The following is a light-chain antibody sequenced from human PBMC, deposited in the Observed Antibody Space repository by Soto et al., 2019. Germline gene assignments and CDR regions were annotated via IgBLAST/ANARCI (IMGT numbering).Light chain of an antibody. CDR2: GAS. V-gene: IGKV3-15*01. CDR3: QQYNNLPGT. J-gene: IGKJ1*01. CDR1: QSVSSN. Sequence: EIVMTQSPATLSVSPGERATLSCRASQSVSSNLAWYQQKPGQAPRLLIYGASTRATGIPARFSGSGSGTEFTLTISSLQSEDFAVYYCQQYNNLPGTFGHGTKVEIK.